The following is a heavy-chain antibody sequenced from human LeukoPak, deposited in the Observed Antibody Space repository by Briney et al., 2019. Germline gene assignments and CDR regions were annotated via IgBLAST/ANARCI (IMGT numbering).Heavy chain of an antibody. D-gene: IGHD4-23*01. V-gene: IGHV4-59*01. CDR2: IYYSGST. CDR1: GGSISSYY. CDR3: ARGAAPSTVVTPYDY. Sequence: SETLSLTCTVSGGSISSYYWSWIRQPPGKGLEWIGYIYYSGSTNYNPSLKSRVTISVDTSKNQFSLKLSSVTAADTAVYYCARGAAPSTVVTPYDYWGQGTLVTVSS. J-gene: IGHJ4*02.